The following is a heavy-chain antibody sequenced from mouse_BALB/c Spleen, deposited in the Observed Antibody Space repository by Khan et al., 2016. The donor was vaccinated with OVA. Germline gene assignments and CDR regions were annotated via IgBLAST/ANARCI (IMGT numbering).Heavy chain of an antibody. D-gene: IGHD2-14*01. CDR2: IIYTGYT. CDR3: SVATYRYAFVY. V-gene: IGHV3-8*02. Sequence: EVQLQESGPSLVKPSQTLSLTCSVTGVSITSGYWNWIRKFPGNKLEYMGNIIYTGYTYYNPSLKSRISITRHTSKNQYYLLLNSVTADDTTTYYCSVATYRYAFVYWGQGTLVTVSA. CDR1: GVSITSGY. J-gene: IGHJ3*01.